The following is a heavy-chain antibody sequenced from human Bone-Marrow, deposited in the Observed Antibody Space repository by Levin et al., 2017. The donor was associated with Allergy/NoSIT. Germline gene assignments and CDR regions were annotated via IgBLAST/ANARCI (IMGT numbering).Heavy chain of an antibody. CDR2: IIPIFGTA. Sequence: KISCKASGGTFSSYAISWVRQAPGQGLEWMGGIIPIFGTANYAQKFQGRVTITADESTTTDYMELSSLRSEDTAVYYCARDADHSMDVWGQGTTVTVSS. CDR1: GGTFSSYA. CDR3: ARDADHSMDV. V-gene: IGHV1-69*01. J-gene: IGHJ6*02.